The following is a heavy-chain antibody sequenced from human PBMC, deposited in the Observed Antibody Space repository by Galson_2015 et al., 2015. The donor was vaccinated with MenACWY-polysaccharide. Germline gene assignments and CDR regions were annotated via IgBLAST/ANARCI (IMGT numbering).Heavy chain of an antibody. CDR1: GFIFSSHS. D-gene: IGHD4/OR15-4a*01. Sequence: LRLSCAASGFIFSSHSMNWVRRAPGRGLEWISYISSSSTSINYADSVKGRFTISRDNAKNSLYLQMNSLRDEDTAVYYCAKSMTILDYWGQGTLVTVSS. CDR2: ISSSSTSI. V-gene: IGHV3-48*02. CDR3: AKSMTILDY. J-gene: IGHJ4*02.